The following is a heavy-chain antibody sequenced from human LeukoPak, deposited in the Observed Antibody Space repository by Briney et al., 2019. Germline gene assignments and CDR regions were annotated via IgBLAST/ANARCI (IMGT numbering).Heavy chain of an antibody. CDR1: GYSLRNYW. J-gene: IGHJ4*02. D-gene: IGHD5-12*01. V-gene: IGHV5-51*01. CDR3: ARGGSYRCGSSVY. CDR2: IHPGDSGT. Sequence: GESLLIPSKGSGYSLRNYWIGLVRQMPGTGLEWMGIIHPGDSGTRYSRSFQGQVTLPVDESIAPAYLQWNSLRASDSAIYYCARGGSYRCGSSVYWGGRPLVTVSS.